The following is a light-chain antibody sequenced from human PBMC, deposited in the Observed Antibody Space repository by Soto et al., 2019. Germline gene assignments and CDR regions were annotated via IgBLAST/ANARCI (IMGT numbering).Light chain of an antibody. Sequence: ENVLTQSPGTLSLSPGERATLSCRASQSISSSYLAWYQQKPGQAPRVLIYGASSRATGIPDRFSGSGSGTDFTLTISRLEPEDFAVYFCQQYGNPPPNAFGQGTKVEIK. V-gene: IGKV3-20*01. CDR2: GAS. J-gene: IGKJ2*01. CDR1: QSISSSY. CDR3: QQYGNPPPNA.